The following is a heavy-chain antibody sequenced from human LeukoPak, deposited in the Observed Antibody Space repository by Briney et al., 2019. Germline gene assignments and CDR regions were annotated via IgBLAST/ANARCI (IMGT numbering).Heavy chain of an antibody. Sequence: GGSLRLSCAASGFTFSSYEMNWVRQAPGKGLEWVSYISSSGSTIYYADSVKGRFTISRDNAKNSLYLQMNGLRAEDTAVYYCARDGSVLRYFDWSNYDYWGQGTLVTVSS. CDR3: ARDGSVLRYFDWSNYDY. D-gene: IGHD3-9*01. J-gene: IGHJ4*02. CDR2: ISSSGSTI. CDR1: GFTFSSYE. V-gene: IGHV3-48*03.